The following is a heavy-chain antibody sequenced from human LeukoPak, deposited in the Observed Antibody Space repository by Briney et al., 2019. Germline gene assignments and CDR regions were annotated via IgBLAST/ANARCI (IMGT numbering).Heavy chain of an antibody. V-gene: IGHV3-66*01. J-gene: IGHJ4*02. CDR2: IYSGGTT. CDR1: GFTLSSYA. Sequence: PGGSLRLSCAASGFTLSSYAMSWVRQAPGKGLEWVSVIYSGGTTYYADSVKGRFTISRDNSKNTLYLQMNSLRAEDTAVYYCARGRRITIFGVIIDRYFDYWGQGTLVTVSS. CDR3: ARGRRITIFGVIIDRYFDY. D-gene: IGHD3-3*01.